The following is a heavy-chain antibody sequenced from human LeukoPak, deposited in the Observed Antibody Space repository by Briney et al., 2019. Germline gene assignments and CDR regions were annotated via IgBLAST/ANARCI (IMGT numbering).Heavy chain of an antibody. CDR3: ARGCSTASCQSWFDP. V-gene: IGHV4-59*01. CDR1: GGSINSYH. CDR2: IYYNGNN. J-gene: IGHJ5*02. D-gene: IGHD2-2*01. Sequence: SETLSLTCSVSGGSINSYHWNWIRQPPGKGLEWVGHIYYNGNNNYNPSLKTRVTISVDTSKNQFSLNLTSVTAEDTAVYYCARGCSTASCQSWFDPWGQGTQVTVSS.